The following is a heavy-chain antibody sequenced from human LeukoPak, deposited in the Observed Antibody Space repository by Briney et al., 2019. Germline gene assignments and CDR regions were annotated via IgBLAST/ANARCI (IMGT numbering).Heavy chain of an antibody. CDR3: ARDDASNWSADFDY. Sequence: ASVKVSCKASGYTFTGYYMHWVRQAPGQGLEWVGWINPYSGATNYAQNFQGRVTMTRDTSISTAYMELHSLTSDDTALYYCARDDASNWSADFDYWGQGTLVTVSS. V-gene: IGHV1-2*02. CDR2: INPYSGAT. D-gene: IGHD6-13*01. J-gene: IGHJ4*02. CDR1: GYTFTGYY.